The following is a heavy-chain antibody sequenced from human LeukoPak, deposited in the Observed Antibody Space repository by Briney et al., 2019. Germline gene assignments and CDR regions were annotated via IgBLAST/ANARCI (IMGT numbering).Heavy chain of an antibody. Sequence: GASVKVSCKASGYTFTSYYMHWVRQAPGQGLEWMGGIIPIFGTANYAQKFQGRVTITADKSTSTAYMELSSLRSEDTAVYYCARSRIAVAGTTLDYWGQGTLVTVSS. V-gene: IGHV1-69*06. J-gene: IGHJ4*02. CDR3: ARSRIAVAGTTLDY. D-gene: IGHD6-19*01. CDR2: IIPIFGTA. CDR1: GYTFTSYY.